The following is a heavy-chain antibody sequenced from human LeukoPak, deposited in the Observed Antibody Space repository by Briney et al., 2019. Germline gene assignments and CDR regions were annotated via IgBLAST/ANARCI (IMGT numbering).Heavy chain of an antibody. D-gene: IGHD6-13*01. CDR1: GYTFTSYY. V-gene: IGHV1-46*01. Sequence: ASVKVSCKASGYTFTSYYMHWVRQAPGQGLEWMGIINPSGGSTSYAQKLQGRVTMTTDTSTSTAYMELRSLRSDDTAVYYCARDQYGYSSSWYVGDYWGQGTLVTVSS. CDR3: ARDQYGYSSSWYVGDY. J-gene: IGHJ4*02. CDR2: INPSGGST.